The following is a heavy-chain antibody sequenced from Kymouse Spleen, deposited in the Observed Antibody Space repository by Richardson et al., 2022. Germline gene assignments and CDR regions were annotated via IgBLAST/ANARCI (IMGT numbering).Heavy chain of an antibody. CDR3: AKEGQWLVPYYYYYGMDV. J-gene: IGHJ6*02. D-gene: IGHD6-19*01. Sequence: VQLVESGGGLVQPGGSLRLSCAASGFTFSSYAMSWVRQAPGKGLEWVSAISGSGGSTYYADSVKGRFTISRDNSKNTLYLQMNSLRAEDTAVYYCAKEGQWLVPYYYYYGMDVWGQGTTVTVSS. CDR1: GFTFSSYA. V-gene: IGHV3-23*04. CDR2: ISGSGGST.